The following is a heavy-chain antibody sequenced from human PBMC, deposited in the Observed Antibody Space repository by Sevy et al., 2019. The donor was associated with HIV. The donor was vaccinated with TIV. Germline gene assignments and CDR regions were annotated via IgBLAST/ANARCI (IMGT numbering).Heavy chain of an antibody. J-gene: IGHJ4*02. V-gene: IGHV3-21*01. D-gene: IGHD1-20*01. CDR1: GFNIRAHW. CDR2: ISSSSTYI. Sequence: GGSLRLSCAASGFNIRAHWMLWVRQAPGKGLEWVSSISSSSTYISYADSVKGRFTISRDNAENSLFLQMNSLRAEDTAVYYCASLYNGFDYWGQGTLVTVSS. CDR3: ASLYNGFDY.